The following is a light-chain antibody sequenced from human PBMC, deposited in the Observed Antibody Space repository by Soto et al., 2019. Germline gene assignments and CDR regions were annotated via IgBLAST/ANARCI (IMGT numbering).Light chain of an antibody. CDR1: QSISSY. CDR3: QQSYSTPLT. J-gene: IGKJ4*01. V-gene: IGKV1-39*01. CDR2: AAS. Sequence: DIQMTQSPSSLSASVGDRVTITCRASQSISSYLNWYQQKPWKAPKLLIYAASSLQSGVPSRFSGSGSGTVFTLTISRLQPEDFATYYCQQSYSTPLTFGGGTKGEI.